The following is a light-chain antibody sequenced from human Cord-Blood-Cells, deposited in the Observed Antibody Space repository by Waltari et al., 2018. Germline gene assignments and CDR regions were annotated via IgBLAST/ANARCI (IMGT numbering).Light chain of an antibody. J-gene: IGKJ2*01. CDR2: KAS. V-gene: IGKV1-5*03. Sequence: DIHMTQSPSTLPASVGDRVSITCRASQSISSWLAWYQQKSGKAPKLLIYKASSLESGVPSRFSGSGSGTEFTLTISSLQPDDFATYYCQQYNSYPYTFGQGTKLEI. CDR1: QSISSW. CDR3: QQYNSYPYT.